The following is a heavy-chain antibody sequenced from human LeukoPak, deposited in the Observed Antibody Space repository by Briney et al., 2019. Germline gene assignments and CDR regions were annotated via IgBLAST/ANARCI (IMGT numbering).Heavy chain of an antibody. J-gene: IGHJ5*02. Sequence: PSETLSLTCTVSGGSISSSSYYWGWIRQPPGKGLEWIGSIYYSGSTYYNPSLKSRVTISVDTSKNQFSLKLSSVTAADTAVYYCASQQILRYFDWQKGGWFDPWGQGTLVTVSS. CDR1: GGSISSSSYY. D-gene: IGHD3-9*01. V-gene: IGHV4-39*01. CDR2: IYYSGST. CDR3: ASQQILRYFDWQKGGWFDP.